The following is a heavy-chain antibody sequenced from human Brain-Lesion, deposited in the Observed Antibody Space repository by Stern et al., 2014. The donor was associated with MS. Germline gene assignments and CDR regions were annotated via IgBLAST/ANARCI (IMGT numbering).Heavy chain of an antibody. CDR1: GGSISSGGYY. D-gene: IGHD2-2*01. J-gene: IGHJ6*02. Sequence: VQLVESGPGLVKPSQTLSLSCTVSGGSISSGGYYWSWIRQPAGKGLEWIGRIFNSGSTSYTPSPKGRVPISIDTSKNQFSLRLTSMTAADTAVYYCARGRVVPGFQYYATDVWGQGTTVIVSS. CDR3: ARGRVVPGFQYYATDV. CDR2: IFNSGST. V-gene: IGHV4-61*02.